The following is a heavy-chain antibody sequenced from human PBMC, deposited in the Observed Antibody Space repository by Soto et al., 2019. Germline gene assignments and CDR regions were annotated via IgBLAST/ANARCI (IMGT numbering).Heavy chain of an antibody. Sequence: EVQLVESGGGLVQPGGSLRLSCAASGFTFSSYSMNWVRQAPGKGLDWVSYISSSSSTIYYADSVKGRFTISRDNAKNSLYLQMNSLRAGDTAVYYCARVLLWFGELLSPVDYWGQGTLVTVSS. J-gene: IGHJ4*02. CDR3: ARVLLWFGELLSPVDY. V-gene: IGHV3-48*01. D-gene: IGHD3-10*01. CDR1: GFTFSSYS. CDR2: ISSSSSTI.